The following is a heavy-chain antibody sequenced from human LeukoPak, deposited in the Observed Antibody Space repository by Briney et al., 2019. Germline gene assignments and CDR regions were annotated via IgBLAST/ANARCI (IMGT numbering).Heavy chain of an antibody. Sequence: GASVKVSCKASGGTFSSYAISWVRQAPGQGPEWMGRIIPILGITNYAQKFQGRVTITADKFTSTAYMELSSLRSEDTAVYYCASCLRWSNGMDVWGQGTTVTVSS. CDR1: GGTFSSYA. D-gene: IGHD4-17*01. CDR3: ASCLRWSNGMDV. V-gene: IGHV1-69*04. CDR2: IIPILGIT. J-gene: IGHJ6*02.